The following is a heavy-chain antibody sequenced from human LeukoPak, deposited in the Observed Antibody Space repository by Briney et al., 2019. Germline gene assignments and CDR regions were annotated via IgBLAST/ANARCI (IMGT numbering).Heavy chain of an antibody. CDR3: ARGRGSYSFDY. Sequence: ASVKVSCKASGYSFTNYALQWVRQASGQRLEWMGWINAGNSDTKYSQKFQGRVTITRDTSASTAYMELSSLRSEDTAVYYCARGRGSYSFDYWGQGTLVTVSS. D-gene: IGHD1-26*01. V-gene: IGHV1-3*01. CDR1: GYSFTNYA. CDR2: INAGNSDT. J-gene: IGHJ4*02.